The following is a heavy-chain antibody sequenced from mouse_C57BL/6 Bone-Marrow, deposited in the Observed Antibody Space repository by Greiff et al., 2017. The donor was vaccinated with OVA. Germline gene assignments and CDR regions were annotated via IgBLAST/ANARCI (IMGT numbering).Heavy chain of an antibody. CDR1: GFTFSDYG. CDR3: ADGYPFYAMDY. Sequence: EVQRVESGGGLVKPGGSLKLSCAASGFTFSDYGMHWVRQAPEKGLEWVAYISSGSSTIYYADTVKGRFTISRDNAKNTLFLQMTSLRSEDTAMYYCADGYPFYAMDYWGQGTSVTVSS. CDR2: ISSGSSTI. J-gene: IGHJ4*01. D-gene: IGHD2-3*01. V-gene: IGHV5-17*01.